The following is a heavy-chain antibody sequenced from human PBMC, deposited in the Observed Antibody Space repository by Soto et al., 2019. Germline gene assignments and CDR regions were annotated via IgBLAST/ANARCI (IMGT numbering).Heavy chain of an antibody. CDR1: GYTFTSYA. Sequence: RXSVKVSCNASGYTFTSYAMNLVRQAPGQRLEWMGWINAGNGNTKYSQKFQGRVTITRDTSASTAYMELSSLRSEDTAVYYCARGYSYGLSCTSGGSCYSPRFDDWGQGTLVTVSS. CDR3: ARGYSYGLSCTSGGSCYSPRFDD. V-gene: IGHV1-3*01. CDR2: INAGNGNT. D-gene: IGHD2-15*01. J-gene: IGHJ4*02.